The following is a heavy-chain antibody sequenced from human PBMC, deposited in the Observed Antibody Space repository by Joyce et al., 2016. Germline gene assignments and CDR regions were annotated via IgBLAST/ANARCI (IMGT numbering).Heavy chain of an antibody. CDR2: TYYSGST. V-gene: IGHV4-39*07. D-gene: IGHD3-10*01. J-gene: IGHJ4*02. CDR1: GDSISSSSYF. CDR3: ARDVLMVRGPLGY. Sequence: QLQLQESGPGLVKPSETLSLTCTVSGDSISSSSYFWGWIRQSPGKDLEWIGSTYYSGSTYYNPSLKIRVTISVDTSKNQFSLKLSSVTAADTAVYYCARDVLMVRGPLGYWGQGTLVTVSS.